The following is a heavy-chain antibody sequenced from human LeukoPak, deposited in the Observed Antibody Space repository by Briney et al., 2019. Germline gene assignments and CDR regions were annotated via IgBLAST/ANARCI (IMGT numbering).Heavy chain of an antibody. CDR3: ARAGYSSGPFDY. Sequence: PGGSLRLSCVASGFTFSSYAMAWVRQAPGKGLEWVSVIYRGGTTYYADSVKGRFTIPRDNSKNTLYLQMNSLRAEDTAVYYCARAGYSSGPFDYWGQGTLVTVSS. D-gene: IGHD6-19*01. V-gene: IGHV3-66*01. CDR2: IYRGGTT. CDR1: GFTFSSYA. J-gene: IGHJ4*02.